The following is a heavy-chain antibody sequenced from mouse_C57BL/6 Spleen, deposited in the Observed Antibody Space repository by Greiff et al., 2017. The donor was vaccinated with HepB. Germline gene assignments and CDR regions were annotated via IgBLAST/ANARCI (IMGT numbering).Heavy chain of an antibody. CDR3: ARPAYSNLFAY. J-gene: IGHJ3*01. CDR2: IYPGDGDT. D-gene: IGHD2-5*01. V-gene: IGHV1-80*01. Sequence: QVQLNQSGAELVKPGASVKISCKASGYAFSSYWMNWVKQRPGKGLEWIGQIYPGDGDTNYNGKFKGKATLTADKSSSTAYMQLSSLTSEDSAVYFYARPAYSNLFAYWGQGTLVTVSA. CDR1: GYAFSSYW.